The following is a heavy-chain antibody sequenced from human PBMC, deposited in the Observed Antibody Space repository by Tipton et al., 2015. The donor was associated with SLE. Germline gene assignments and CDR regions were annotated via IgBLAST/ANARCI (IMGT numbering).Heavy chain of an antibody. Sequence: TLSLTCTVSGGSINSYYWSWIRQPAGKGLEWIGRTYSSGSTNYNPSLKSRVTISVDTSKNQFSLKLSSLTAADTAVYYCARLYSSGWFFDYWGQGTLVTVSS. CDR2: TYSSGST. CDR3: ARLYSSGWFFDY. J-gene: IGHJ4*02. V-gene: IGHV4-4*07. D-gene: IGHD6-13*01. CDR1: GGSINSYY.